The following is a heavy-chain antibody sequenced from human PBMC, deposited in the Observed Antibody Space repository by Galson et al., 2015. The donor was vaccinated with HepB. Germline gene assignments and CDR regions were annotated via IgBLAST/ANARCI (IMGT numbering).Heavy chain of an antibody. Sequence: SLRLSCAASGFSFSDYHMSWIRRTPGRGLEWISDISSGSSYTNHAASVKGRFTISRDNDKNSVYLDMSNLSAADTAVYFCARVERLTVCDTCGYYLYWGQGTLVTVSS. CDR3: ARVERLTVCDTCGYYLY. CDR2: ISSGSSYT. J-gene: IGHJ4*02. V-gene: IGHV3-11*05. D-gene: IGHD3-22*01. CDR1: GFSFSDYH.